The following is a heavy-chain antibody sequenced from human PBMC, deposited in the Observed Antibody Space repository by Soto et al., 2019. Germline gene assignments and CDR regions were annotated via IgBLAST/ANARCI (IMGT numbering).Heavy chain of an antibody. Sequence: QVQLQQWGAGLLKPSETLSLTCAVYGGSFSGYYWSWIRQPPGKGLEWIGEINHSGSTNYNPSLKSRVTISVDTSKNQFSLKLRSVTAADTAVYYCAGSSFSSHYFDYWGQGTLVTVSS. CDR3: AGSSFSSHYFDY. V-gene: IGHV4-34*01. D-gene: IGHD6-6*01. CDR2: INHSGST. CDR1: GGSFSGYY. J-gene: IGHJ4*02.